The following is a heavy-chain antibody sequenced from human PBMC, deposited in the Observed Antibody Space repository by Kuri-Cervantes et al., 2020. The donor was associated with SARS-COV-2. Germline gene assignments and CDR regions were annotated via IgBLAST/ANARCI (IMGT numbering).Heavy chain of an antibody. V-gene: IGHV3-48*01. Sequence: GGSLRLSCAASGFTFSSYSMNWVRQAPGKGLEWVSYISSSSSTIYYADSVKGQFTISRDNAKNSLYLQMNSLRAEDTAVYYCARGKYYDFWSGYYGPIDYWGQGTLVTVSS. D-gene: IGHD3-3*01. CDR2: ISSSSSTI. J-gene: IGHJ4*02. CDR1: GFTFSSYS. CDR3: ARGKYYDFWSGYYGPIDY.